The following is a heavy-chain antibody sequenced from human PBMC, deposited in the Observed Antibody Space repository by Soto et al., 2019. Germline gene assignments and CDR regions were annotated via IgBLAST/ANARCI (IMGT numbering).Heavy chain of an antibody. V-gene: IGHV3-74*01. Sequence: EVQLVESGGGLVQPGGSLRLSCAASGFTFSSYWMHWVRQTPGKGLVWVSRTNHDGSSTSYADSVKGRFTISRDNAKNTLYLQMNSLRAEDTAVYYCARGDIVVVVAGGIDYWGQGTLVTVSS. J-gene: IGHJ4*02. D-gene: IGHD2-15*01. CDR1: GFTFSSYW. CDR2: TNHDGSST. CDR3: ARGDIVVVVAGGIDY.